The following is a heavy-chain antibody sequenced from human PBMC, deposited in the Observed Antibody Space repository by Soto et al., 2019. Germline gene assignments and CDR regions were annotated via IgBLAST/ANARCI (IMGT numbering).Heavy chain of an antibody. J-gene: IGHJ5*02. D-gene: IGHD2-2*01. Sequence: PGGSLRLSCAASGFTFSSYGMHWVRQAPGKGLEWVAVIWYDGSNKYYADSVKGRFTISRDNSKNTLYLQMNSLRAEDTAVYYCARDGIVVVPAAIGWFDPWGQGTLVTVSS. CDR3: ARDGIVVVPAAIGWFDP. V-gene: IGHV3-33*01. CDR2: IWYDGSNK. CDR1: GFTFSSYG.